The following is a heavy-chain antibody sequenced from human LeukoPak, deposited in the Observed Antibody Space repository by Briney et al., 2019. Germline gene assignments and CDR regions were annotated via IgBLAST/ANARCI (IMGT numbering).Heavy chain of an antibody. D-gene: IGHD6-19*01. Sequence: GGSLRLSCAPSGVTFSTYAISCVCQAPGKGLEWVSGISGNGGSTYYADSVKGRFTISRDNSKYTLYLQMNSLRAKDTAIYYCARDDGTGDGSGAFDSWGQGTLVTVSS. CDR2: ISGNGGST. CDR1: GVTFSTYA. J-gene: IGHJ4*02. V-gene: IGHV3-23*01. CDR3: ARDDGTGDGSGAFDS.